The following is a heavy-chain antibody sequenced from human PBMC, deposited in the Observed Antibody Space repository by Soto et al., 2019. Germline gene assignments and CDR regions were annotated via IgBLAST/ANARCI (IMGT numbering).Heavy chain of an antibody. J-gene: IGHJ6*02. V-gene: IGHV4-4*07. CDR2: ISTSGST. Sequence: QVQLQESGPGLVKPSETLSLTCTVSGGSISSYYWSWIRQPAGKGLEWIGRISTSGSTNYNPSLKSRVTMSVDTSTNQFSLKLSSGTAADTAVYYCARVAAAGIEVSGMDVWGQGTTVTVSS. CDR3: ARVAAAGIEVSGMDV. D-gene: IGHD6-13*01. CDR1: GGSISSYY.